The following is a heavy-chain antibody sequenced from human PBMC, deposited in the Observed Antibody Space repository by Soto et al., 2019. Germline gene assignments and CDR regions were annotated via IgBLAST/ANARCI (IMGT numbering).Heavy chain of an antibody. J-gene: IGHJ6*02. D-gene: IGHD3-16*02. Sequence: ASVKFSCKASGYTFTSYYMHWVRQAPGQGLEWMGIINPSGGSTSYAQKFQGRVTMTRDTSTSTVYMELSSLRSEDTAVYYCARVPLGGIVVPYGMEVWGQGTTVTVS. CDR2: INPSGGST. CDR3: ARVPLGGIVVPYGMEV. CDR1: GYTFTSYY. V-gene: IGHV1-46*01.